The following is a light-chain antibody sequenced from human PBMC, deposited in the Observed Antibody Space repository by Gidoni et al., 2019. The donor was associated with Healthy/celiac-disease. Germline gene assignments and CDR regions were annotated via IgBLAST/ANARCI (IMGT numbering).Light chain of an antibody. CDR1: SLRSYY. V-gene: IGLV3-19*01. J-gene: IGLJ2*01. CDR2: GKN. CDR3: SSWDSSGNHPVV. Sequence: SSQLSHDPAVSLAFGQTVRITCQGDSLRSYYASSYQQKPGQAPVLVIYGKNNRPSGLPHRCSGSSSGNTASLTITGAQAEDEADCYCSSWDSSGNHPVVFGGGTKLTVL.